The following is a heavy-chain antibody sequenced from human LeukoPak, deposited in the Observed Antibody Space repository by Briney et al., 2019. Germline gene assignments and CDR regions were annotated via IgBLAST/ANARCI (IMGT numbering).Heavy chain of an antibody. CDR3: ASPGSKYDVLTCPGYCDC. CDR2: INPKSGDT. V-gene: IGHV1-2*02. J-gene: IGHJ4*02. D-gene: IGHD3-9*01. CDR1: GYTFTGYY. Sequence: ASVKVFCKASGYTFTGYYMHWVRQAPGQGLEWLGWINPKSGDTNYAQDFKGSVTMTRDTSISAAYMGLSSLRSDDTAVYYCASPGSKYDVLTCPGYCDCWGQGTLVTVSS.